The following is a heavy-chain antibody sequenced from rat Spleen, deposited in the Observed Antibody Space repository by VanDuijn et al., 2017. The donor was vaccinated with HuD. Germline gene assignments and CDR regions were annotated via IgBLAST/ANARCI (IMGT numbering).Heavy chain of an antibody. D-gene: IGHD1-4*01. CDR1: GFTFSNYY. CDR3: ARGPETTRGGDVMDA. CDR2: ISYDGSST. Sequence: EVQLVESGGGLVQPGRSLKLSCAASGFTFSNYYMAWVRQAPTKGLEWVATISYDGSSTYYRDSVKGRFTISRDNAKSTLYLQMDSLRSEDTATYYGARGPETTRGGDVMDAWGQGASVTVSS. J-gene: IGHJ4*01. V-gene: IGHV5-29*01.